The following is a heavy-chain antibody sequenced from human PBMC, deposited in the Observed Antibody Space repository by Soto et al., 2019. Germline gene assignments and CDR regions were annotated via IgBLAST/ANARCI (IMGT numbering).Heavy chain of an antibody. CDR2: INPNGGSS. J-gene: IGHJ6*02. D-gene: IGHD3-16*01. V-gene: IGHV1-46*01. CDR1: GYTFTSYY. CDR3: AREESGEGGSRNYGMDV. Sequence: ASVKVSCKASGYTFTSYYMHWVRQAPGQGLEWMGIINPNGGSSSYAQKFQGRVTMTRDTSTSTVYMELSSLRSEDTAVYYCAREESGEGGSRNYGMDVWGQGTTVTVSS.